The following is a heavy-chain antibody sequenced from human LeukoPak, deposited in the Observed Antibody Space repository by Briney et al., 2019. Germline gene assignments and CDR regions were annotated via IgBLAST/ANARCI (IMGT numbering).Heavy chain of an antibody. V-gene: IGHV1-18*01. CDR2: ISAYNGNT. CDR1: GYTFTSYA. CDR3: ARTYCSSTSCANWFDP. D-gene: IGHD2-2*01. J-gene: IGHJ5*02. Sequence: ASVKVSCKASGYTFTSYAISWVRRAPGQGLEWMGWISAYNGNTNYAQKFQGRVTMTTDTSTRTAYMELRSLRSDDTAVYYCARTYCSSTSCANWFDPWGQGTLVIVSS.